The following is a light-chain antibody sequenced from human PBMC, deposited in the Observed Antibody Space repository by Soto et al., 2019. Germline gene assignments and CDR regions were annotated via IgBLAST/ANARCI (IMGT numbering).Light chain of an antibody. Sequence: QSALTQPPSASGSPGQSVTISCTGTSGDVGAYDYVSWYQQHPGKAPKLLTYEVTKRPLGVPDRFSGSKSGNAASLTVSGLQAEDEADYYCSSYAGSNYPYVFGTGTKLTVL. V-gene: IGLV2-8*01. J-gene: IGLJ1*01. CDR2: EVT. CDR3: SSYAGSNYPYV. CDR1: SGDVGAYDY.